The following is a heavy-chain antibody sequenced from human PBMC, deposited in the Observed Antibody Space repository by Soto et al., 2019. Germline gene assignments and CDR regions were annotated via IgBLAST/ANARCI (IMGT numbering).Heavy chain of an antibody. D-gene: IGHD3-10*01. CDR1: GFTFSSYE. Sequence: PGGSLRLSCAASGFTFSSYEMNWVRQAPGKGLEWVSYISSSGSTIYYADSVKGRFTISRDNAKNSLYLQMNSLRAEDTAVYYCARVHSTLWSPYYYGMDVWGQGTTVTVSS. CDR2: ISSSGSTI. V-gene: IGHV3-48*03. J-gene: IGHJ6*02. CDR3: ARVHSTLWSPYYYGMDV.